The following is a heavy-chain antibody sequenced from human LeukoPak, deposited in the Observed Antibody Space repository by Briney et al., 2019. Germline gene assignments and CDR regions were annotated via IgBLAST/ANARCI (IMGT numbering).Heavy chain of an antibody. D-gene: IGHD3-22*01. V-gene: IGHV3-21*01. Sequence: GGSLRLSCAASGFTLSSHSMNWVRQAPGKGLEWVSSISSSSSYIYYADPVKGRFTISRDNAKNSLYLQMNSLRAEDTAVYYCARDFHRYYYDSSGYNAFDIWGQGTVVTVSS. J-gene: IGHJ3*02. CDR1: GFTLSSHS. CDR2: ISSSSSYI. CDR3: ARDFHRYYYDSSGYNAFDI.